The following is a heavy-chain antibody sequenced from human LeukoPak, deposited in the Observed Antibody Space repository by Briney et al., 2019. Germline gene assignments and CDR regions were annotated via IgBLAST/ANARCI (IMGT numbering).Heavy chain of an antibody. J-gene: IGHJ4*02. CDR1: GYTFTIYY. V-gene: IGHV1-46*01. CDR2: INPSSGST. D-gene: IGHD2-8*01. Sequence: ASVKVSCKASGYTFTIYYMHWVRQAPGQGLEWMGIINPSSGSTTYGQKFQGRVTMTRDTSTSTVYMELSSLRSDDTAVYYCARGTYFDYWGQGTLVTVSS. CDR3: ARGTYFDY.